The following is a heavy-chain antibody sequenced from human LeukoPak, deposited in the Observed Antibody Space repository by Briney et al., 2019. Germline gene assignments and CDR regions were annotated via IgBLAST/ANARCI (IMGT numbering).Heavy chain of an antibody. J-gene: IGHJ5*02. V-gene: IGHV1-69*01. CDR1: GGTFSSYA. Sequence: GASVKVSCKASGGTFSSYAISWVRQAPGQGLEWMGGIIPIFGTANYAQKFQGRVTITAAESTSTAYMELSSLRSEDTAVYYCARVYSYGRPAEHNWFDPWGQGTLVTVSS. D-gene: IGHD5-18*01. CDR3: ARVYSYGRPAEHNWFDP. CDR2: IIPIFGTA.